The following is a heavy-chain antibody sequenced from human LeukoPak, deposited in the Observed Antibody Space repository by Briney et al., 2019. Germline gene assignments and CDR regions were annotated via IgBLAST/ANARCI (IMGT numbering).Heavy chain of an antibody. Sequence: SETLSHTCTVSGGSITSSNYYWGWIRQPPGKGLEWIGSFYYSGSTNYNPSLKSRVTISVDTSKNQFSLKLSSVTAADTAVYYCVYYYGSGSVEYWGQGTLVTVSS. CDR2: FYYSGST. CDR3: VYYYGSGSVEY. J-gene: IGHJ4*02. CDR1: GGSITSSNYY. D-gene: IGHD3-10*01. V-gene: IGHV4-39*01.